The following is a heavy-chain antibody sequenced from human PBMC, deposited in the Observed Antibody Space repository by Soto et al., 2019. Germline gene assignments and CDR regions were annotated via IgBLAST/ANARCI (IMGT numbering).Heavy chain of an antibody. V-gene: IGHV4-34*01. CDR1: NGAFTGHY. CDR3: ARGHGRFAH. J-gene: IGHJ4*02. CDR2: INHSGFA. Sequence: PSETLSLTCGGYNGAFTGHYWAWIRQAPGKGLEWIGEINHSGFANYNPSLKRRVAISLDTSKTQFSLSLTSVTVADRAIYYCARGHGRFAHWGQATVVSVST.